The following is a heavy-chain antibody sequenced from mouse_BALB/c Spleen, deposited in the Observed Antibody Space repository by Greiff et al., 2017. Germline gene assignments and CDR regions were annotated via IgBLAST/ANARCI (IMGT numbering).Heavy chain of an antibody. Sequence: VKLKESGAELVKPGASVKLSCKASGYTFTSYYMYWVKQRPGQGLEWIGEINPSNGGTNFNEKFKSKATLTVDKSSSTAYMQLSSLTSEDSAVYYCTTNWDVAYWGQGTLVTVSA. D-gene: IGHD4-1*01. J-gene: IGHJ3*01. CDR2: INPSNGGT. V-gene: IGHV1S81*02. CDR1: GYTFTSYY. CDR3: TTNWDVAY.